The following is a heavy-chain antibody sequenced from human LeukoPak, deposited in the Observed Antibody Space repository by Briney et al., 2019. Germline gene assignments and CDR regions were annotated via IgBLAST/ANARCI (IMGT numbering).Heavy chain of an antibody. D-gene: IGHD5-24*01. Sequence: PGGSLRLSCAASGFTFSSYGMHWVRQAPGKGLEWVSAISGGGTTTYYADSVKGRFTISRDNSRNTLYLQMNSLRAEDTALYYCAKKVSGNNPFEDWGRGTLVTVSS. CDR1: GFTFSSYG. CDR2: ISGGGTTT. J-gene: IGHJ4*02. CDR3: AKKVSGNNPFED. V-gene: IGHV3-23*01.